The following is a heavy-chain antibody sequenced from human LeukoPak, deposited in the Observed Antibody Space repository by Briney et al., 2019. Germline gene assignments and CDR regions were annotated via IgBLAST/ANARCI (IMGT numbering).Heavy chain of an antibody. D-gene: IGHD5-18*01. CDR3: ARDPVIAMANGAFDI. CDR2: IYTSGST. J-gene: IGHJ3*02. Sequence: SETLSLTCTVSGGSISSYYWSWIRQPAGKGLEWIGRIYTSGSTNYNPSLKSRVTMSVDTSKNQFSLKLSSVTAADTAVYYCARDPVIAMANGAFDIWGQGTMVTVSS. V-gene: IGHV4-4*07. CDR1: GGSISSYY.